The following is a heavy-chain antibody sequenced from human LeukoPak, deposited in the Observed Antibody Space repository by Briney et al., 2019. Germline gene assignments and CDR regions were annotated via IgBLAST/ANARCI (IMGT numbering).Heavy chain of an antibody. V-gene: IGHV3-11*01. Sequence: GGSLRLSCAASGFTFSDYYMSWIRQAPGKGLEWVSYISSDAATSYYAGSVKGRFTISRDNAKTSLYLQMNSLRAEDTAMYYCARDRCSSASCFPLGYFDLWGRGTLVTVSS. J-gene: IGHJ2*01. D-gene: IGHD2-2*01. CDR2: ISSDAATS. CDR1: GFTFSDYY. CDR3: ARDRCSSASCFPLGYFDL.